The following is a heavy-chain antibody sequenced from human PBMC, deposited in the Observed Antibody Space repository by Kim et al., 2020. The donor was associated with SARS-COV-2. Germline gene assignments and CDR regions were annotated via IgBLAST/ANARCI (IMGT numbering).Heavy chain of an antibody. Sequence: TSTQGFTGRFVFSLDTSVSTAYLQISSLKAEDTAVYYCAREHYGSVSFDPWGQGTLVTVSS. V-gene: IGHV7-4-1*02. D-gene: IGHD3-10*01. CDR3: AREHYGSVSFDP. J-gene: IGHJ5*02.